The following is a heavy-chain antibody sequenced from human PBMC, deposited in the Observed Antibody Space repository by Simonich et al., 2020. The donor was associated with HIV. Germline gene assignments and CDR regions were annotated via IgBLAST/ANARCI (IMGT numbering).Heavy chain of an antibody. CDR2: MSGSGGST. D-gene: IGHD1-26*01. J-gene: IGHJ6*02. V-gene: IGHV3-23*04. Sequence: EVQLVESGGGLVQPGGSLRLSCAASGFTFSSYEMNWVRQAPGEEVEWVADMSGSGGSTKYADSVKGRVTISRDKSKNTLYLQRNSLRAEDKAVYYCAKGSGSYGFDYYYGMDVWGQGTTVTVSS. CDR1: GFTFSSYE. CDR3: AKGSGSYGFDYYYGMDV.